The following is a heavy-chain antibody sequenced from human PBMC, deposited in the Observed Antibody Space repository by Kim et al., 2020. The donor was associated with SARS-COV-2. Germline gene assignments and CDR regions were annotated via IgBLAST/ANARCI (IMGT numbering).Heavy chain of an antibody. CDR1: GYTFTSYY. CDR2: IKASGGST. J-gene: IGHJ6*02. V-gene: IGHV1-46*01. CDR3: ARDLEYSNYEAFYYFYGMDV. Sequence: ASVKVSCKASGYTFTSYYMHWVRQAPGQGLEWMGIIKASGGSTSYAQKFQGRVTMTRDTSTSTVYMELSSLRSEDTAVYYCARDLEYSNYEAFYYFYGMDVWGQGTTVTVSS. D-gene: IGHD4-4*01.